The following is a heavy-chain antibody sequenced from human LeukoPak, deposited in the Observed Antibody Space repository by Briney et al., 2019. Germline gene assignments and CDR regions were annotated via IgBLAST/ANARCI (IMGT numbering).Heavy chain of an antibody. Sequence: SETLSLTCSVSGDSVSRSDSYWDWIRQPPGKGLEWIWTIHYSGRTYYSPSLKSRVTMSVDPSNNQFSLNLRSVTAADTALYYCARRRYYDGSGYLEWGQGTLLSVSS. CDR2: IHYSGRT. CDR1: GDSVSRSDSY. CDR3: ARRRYYDGSGYLE. V-gene: IGHV4-39*01. D-gene: IGHD3-22*01. J-gene: IGHJ1*01.